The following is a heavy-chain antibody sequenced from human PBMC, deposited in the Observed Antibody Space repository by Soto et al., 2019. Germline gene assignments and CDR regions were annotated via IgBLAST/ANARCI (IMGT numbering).Heavy chain of an antibody. J-gene: IGHJ4*02. V-gene: IGHV4-59*01. Sequence: QVQLQESGPGLVKPSETLSLTCTVSGGSISSYYWSWIRQPPGKGLEWIGYIYYSGSTNYNPSLKSRVTISVDTSKNQFSLKLISVTAADTAVYYCARGGRLLLGYWGQGTLVTVSS. D-gene: IGHD2-15*01. CDR2: IYYSGST. CDR1: GGSISSYY. CDR3: ARGGRLLLGY.